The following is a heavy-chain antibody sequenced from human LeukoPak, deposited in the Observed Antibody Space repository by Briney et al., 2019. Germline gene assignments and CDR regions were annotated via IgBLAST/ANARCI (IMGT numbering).Heavy chain of an antibody. V-gene: IGHV3-30-3*01. CDR3: ARDRTVVYSSSSSDY. Sequence: GGSLRLSCAASGFTVSNNYMSWVRQAPGKGLEWVAVISYDGSNKYYADSVKGRFTITRDNSKNTVYLQMNSLRTEDTAVYYCARDRTVVYSSSSSDYWGQGTLVTVSS. D-gene: IGHD6-6*01. J-gene: IGHJ4*02. CDR1: GFTVSNNY. CDR2: ISYDGSNK.